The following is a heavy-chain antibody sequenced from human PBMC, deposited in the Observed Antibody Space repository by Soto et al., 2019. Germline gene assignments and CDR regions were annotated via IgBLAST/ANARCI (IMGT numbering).Heavy chain of an antibody. CDR1: GFTFSSYS. CDR3: ARDLGPDYYDSIPFDY. Sequence: GGSLRLSCAASGFTFSSYSMNWVRQAPGKGLEWVSYISSSSSTIYYADSVKGRFTISRDNAKNSLYLQMNSLRDEDTAVYYCARDLGPDYYDSIPFDYWGQGTLVTVSS. V-gene: IGHV3-48*02. CDR2: ISSSSSTI. D-gene: IGHD3-22*01. J-gene: IGHJ4*02.